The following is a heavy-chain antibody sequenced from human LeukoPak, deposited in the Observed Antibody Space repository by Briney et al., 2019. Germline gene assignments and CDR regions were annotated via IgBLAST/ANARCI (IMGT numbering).Heavy chain of an antibody. CDR2: ISAYNGNT. V-gene: IGHV1-18*01. D-gene: IGHD5-12*01. CDR1: GYTFTSYG. Sequence: ASVKVSCKASGYTFTSYGISWVRQAPGQGLEWMGWISAYNGNTDYAQKLQGRVTMTTDTSTSTAFMEQRSLGSDDTAVYYCARDTDIVATITIDYWGQGTLVTVSS. CDR3: ARDTDIVATITIDY. J-gene: IGHJ4*02.